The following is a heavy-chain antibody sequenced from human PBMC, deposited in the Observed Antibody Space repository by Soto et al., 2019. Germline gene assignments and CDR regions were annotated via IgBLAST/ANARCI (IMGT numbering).Heavy chain of an antibody. V-gene: IGHV3-30-3*01. Sequence: QVQLVESGGGVVQPGRSLRLSCAASGFTFSSYAMHWVRQAPGKGLEWVAVISYDGSNKYYADSVKGRFTISRDNSKNXLYXQMNSLRADGTAVYYCASCTRCTMMVVLGGGYFDLWGRGSLVTVSS. CDR3: ASCTRCTMMVVLGGGYFDL. D-gene: IGHD3-22*01. CDR1: GFTFSSYA. J-gene: IGHJ2*01. CDR2: ISYDGSNK.